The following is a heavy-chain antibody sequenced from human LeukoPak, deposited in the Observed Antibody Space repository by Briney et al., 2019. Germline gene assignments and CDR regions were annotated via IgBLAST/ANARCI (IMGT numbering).Heavy chain of an antibody. V-gene: IGHV1-69*13. Sequence: GASVKVSCKATGGTFSSYAISWVRQAPGQGLEWMGGIIPIFGTANYAQKFQGRVTITADESTSTAYMELSSLRSEDTAVYYCARDALHSRPFDYWGQGTLVTVSS. CDR3: ARDALHSRPFDY. CDR2: IIPIFGTA. J-gene: IGHJ4*02. CDR1: GGTFSSYA.